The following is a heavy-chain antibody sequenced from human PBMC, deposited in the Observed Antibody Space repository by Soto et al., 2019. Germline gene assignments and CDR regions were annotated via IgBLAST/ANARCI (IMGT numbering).Heavy chain of an antibody. V-gene: IGHV1-2*04. D-gene: IGHD4-4*01. J-gene: IGHJ5*02. CDR3: ARDLGTTVTQRGSPNWFDP. CDR1: GYTFTGYY. Sequence: ASVKVSCKASGYTFTGYYMHWVRQAPGQGLEWMGWINPNSGGTNYAQKFQGWVTMTRDTSIRSAYMELSRLRSDDTAVYYCARDLGTTVTQRGSPNWFDPWGQGTLVTVSS. CDR2: INPNSGGT.